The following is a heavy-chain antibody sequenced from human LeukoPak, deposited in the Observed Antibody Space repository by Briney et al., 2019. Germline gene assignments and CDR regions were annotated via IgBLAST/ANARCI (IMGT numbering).Heavy chain of an antibody. Sequence: GRSLRLSCAASGFTFSNYGIHWVRQAPGKGLEWVAVISYDGSNKYYADSVKDRFTISRDNSKNTLYLQMNSLRAEDTAVYYCAKEVRYSGSYRFDYWGQGTLVTVSS. CDR3: AKEVRYSGSYRFDY. V-gene: IGHV3-30*18. D-gene: IGHD1-26*01. CDR2: ISYDGSNK. CDR1: GFTFSNYG. J-gene: IGHJ4*02.